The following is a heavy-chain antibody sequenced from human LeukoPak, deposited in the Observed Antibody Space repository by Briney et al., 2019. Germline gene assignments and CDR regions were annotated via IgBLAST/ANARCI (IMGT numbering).Heavy chain of an antibody. J-gene: IGHJ5*02. D-gene: IGHD3-10*01. CDR1: GFTFSSYW. V-gene: IGHV3-7*01. CDR3: TRGGGEFDP. Sequence: GGSLRLSCAASGFTFSSYWVTWVRQAPGKGLEWVANIKQDGSEKYYVDSVKGRFTISRDNAKKSMYLQMNSLRVDDTATYYCTRGGGEFDPWGQGTRVTVSS. CDR2: IKQDGSEK.